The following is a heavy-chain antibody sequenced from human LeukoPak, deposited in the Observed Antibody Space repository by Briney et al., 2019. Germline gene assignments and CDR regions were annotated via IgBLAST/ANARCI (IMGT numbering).Heavy chain of an antibody. Sequence: PSETLSLTCTVSGGSISSYYWSWIRQPPGKGLKWIGNIYYSGYTTYSPSLRSRVTISVDTSKNQFSLKLSSVTAADTAVYYCARVQVGYYYMDVWGKGTTVTISS. CDR1: GGSISSYY. CDR2: IYYSGYT. J-gene: IGHJ6*03. D-gene: IGHD1-1*01. V-gene: IGHV4-59*01. CDR3: ARVQVGYYYMDV.